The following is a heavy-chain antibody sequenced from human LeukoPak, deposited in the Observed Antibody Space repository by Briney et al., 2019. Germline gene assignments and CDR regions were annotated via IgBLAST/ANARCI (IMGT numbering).Heavy chain of an antibody. CDR2: IGTAGDT. V-gene: IGHV3-13*01. J-gene: IGHJ6*02. Sequence: GWSLRLSCAASGFTFSSYDMHWVRQATGKGLEWVSAIGTAGDTYYPGSVKGRFTISRENAKNSLYLQMNSLRAGDTAVYYCARGELNYYYYGMDVWGQGTTVTVSS. CDR3: ARGELNYYYYGMDV. CDR1: GFTFSSYD. D-gene: IGHD3-10*01.